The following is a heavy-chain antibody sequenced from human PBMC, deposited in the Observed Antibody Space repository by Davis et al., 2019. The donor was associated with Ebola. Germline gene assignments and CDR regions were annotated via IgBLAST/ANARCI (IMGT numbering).Heavy chain of an antibody. V-gene: IGHV3-11*05. D-gene: IGHD2-15*01. CDR1: GFTFSDHY. J-gene: IGHJ4*02. Sequence: GESLKISFRASGFTFSDHYMTWIRQAPGKGLELISYIRNSGDFTNYADSVKGRFTVSREGAKNSLYLQMNSLRDEDTAVYYCSRDPRLLDQWGQGTLVTVSS. CDR3: SRDPRLLDQ. CDR2: IRNSGDFT.